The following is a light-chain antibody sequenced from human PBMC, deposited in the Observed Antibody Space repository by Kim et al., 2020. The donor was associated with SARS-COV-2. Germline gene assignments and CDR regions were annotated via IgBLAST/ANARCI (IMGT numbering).Light chain of an antibody. CDR2: KVS. CDR3: MKGTHWPFT. J-gene: IGKJ3*01. Sequence: PAAYPCRYSQRLGYSDGNLYLNWLHKRTSRSPRRQIYKVSNRVSGVPDRFRSSGSGTDFTLQISRVEAEDVGVYYCMKGTHWPFTIGPGTKVDIK. V-gene: IGKV2-30*01. CDR1: QRLGYSDGNLY.